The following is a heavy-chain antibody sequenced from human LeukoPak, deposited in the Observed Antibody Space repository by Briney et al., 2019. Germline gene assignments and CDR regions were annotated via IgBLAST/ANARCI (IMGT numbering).Heavy chain of an antibody. Sequence: GGSLRLSCAASGFTFSSYAMHWVRQAPGKGLEWVAVISYDGSNKYYADSVKGRFTISRDNSKNTLYLQMNSLRAEDTAVYYCARFRSFLDTPLALDYWGQGTLVTVSS. CDR1: GFTFSSYA. CDR2: ISYDGSNK. D-gene: IGHD2-2*02. J-gene: IGHJ4*02. CDR3: ARFRSFLDTPLALDY. V-gene: IGHV3-30-3*01.